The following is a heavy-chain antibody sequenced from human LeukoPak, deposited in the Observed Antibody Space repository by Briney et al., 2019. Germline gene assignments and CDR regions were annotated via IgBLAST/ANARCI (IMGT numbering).Heavy chain of an antibody. J-gene: IGHJ2*01. V-gene: IGHV3-9*01. CDR3: AKGRGVTRYFDL. CDR2: ISWNSGGI. Sequence: GGSLRLSCAASGFTFDDYAMHWVRQAPGKGLEWVSDISWNSGGIGYADSVKGRFTISRDNAKNSLYLQMNSLRAEDTALYYCAKGRGVTRYFDLWGRGTLVTVSS. CDR1: GFTFDDYA. D-gene: IGHD2-21*02.